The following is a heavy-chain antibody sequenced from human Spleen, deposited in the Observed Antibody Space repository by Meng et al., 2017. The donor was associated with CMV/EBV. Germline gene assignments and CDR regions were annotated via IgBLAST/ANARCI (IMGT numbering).Heavy chain of an antibody. CDR1: SNNRAA. V-gene: IGHV6-1*01. Sequence: SNNRAAWTWIRQSPSRGLEWLGRTYYRSKWNDDYAASVKGRITISPDTSSNRFSLELNSVTPEDTAVYFCARAYYYDSRGYSHYFDFWGRGTLVTVSS. CDR2: TYYRSKWND. J-gene: IGHJ4*02. D-gene: IGHD3-22*01. CDR3: ARAYYYDSRGYSHYFDF.